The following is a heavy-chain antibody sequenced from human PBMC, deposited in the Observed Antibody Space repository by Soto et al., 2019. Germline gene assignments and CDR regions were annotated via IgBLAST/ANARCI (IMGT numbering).Heavy chain of an antibody. D-gene: IGHD2-15*01. V-gene: IGHV4-39*01. CDR1: GYSVSSSDYY. Sequence: SETLSFTCSVSGYSVSSSDYYWAWIRQPPGKGLEWIGSMFYSGLTYYNPSLKSRVTLYVDTSKNHFSVRLNSVTAADTAVYYCAPLTVSLSGPYGIHVWGQGTTVTVSS. CDR2: MFYSGLT. CDR3: APLTVSLSGPYGIHV. J-gene: IGHJ6*02.